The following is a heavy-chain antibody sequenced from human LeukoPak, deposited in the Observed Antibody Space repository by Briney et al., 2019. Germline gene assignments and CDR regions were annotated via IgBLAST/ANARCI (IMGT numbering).Heavy chain of an antibody. D-gene: IGHD2-2*01. CDR3: AKIEGKYQLANVPDH. Sequence: PGGSLKLSCAASGFTFSTYGMPWVRQAPGKGLEWVAFIRYDGNNKYYADFVKGRFTISRDNSKNTLYLHMNSLRTEDTAVYYCAKIEGKYQLANVPDHRGQGTLVTVSS. J-gene: IGHJ4*02. CDR2: IRYDGNNK. V-gene: IGHV3-30*02. CDR1: GFTFSTYG.